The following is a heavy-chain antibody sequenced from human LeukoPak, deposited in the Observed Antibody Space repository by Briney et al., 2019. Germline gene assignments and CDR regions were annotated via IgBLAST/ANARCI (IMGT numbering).Heavy chain of an antibody. CDR3: ARSNQADDY. J-gene: IGHJ4*02. CDR2: INPGGSSI. Sequence: GGSLRLSRAASGFTFSSYWMHWVRQVPGKGLVWVARINPGGSSITYADSVKSRFTISRDNAKNTLYLQMDSLRAEDTGVYYCARSNQADDYWGQGTLVTVSS. CDR1: GFTFSSYW. V-gene: IGHV3-74*01. D-gene: IGHD1-14*01.